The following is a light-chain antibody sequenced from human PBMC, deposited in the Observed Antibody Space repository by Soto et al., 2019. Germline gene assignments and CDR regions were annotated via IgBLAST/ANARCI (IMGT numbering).Light chain of an antibody. Sequence: EVVLTQSPATLSLSPGERATLSCRASQSVGTYLVWYQQKHGQPPSLLIYDASNRATDVPVRFSGSGSGTIFTLTISSFGPEVVAVYYCQQRNSWPITFGQGTGLEI. CDR2: DAS. CDR3: QQRNSWPIT. CDR1: QSVGTY. V-gene: IGKV3-11*01. J-gene: IGKJ5*01.